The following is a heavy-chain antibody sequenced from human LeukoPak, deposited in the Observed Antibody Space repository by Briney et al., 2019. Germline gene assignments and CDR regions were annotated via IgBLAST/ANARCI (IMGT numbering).Heavy chain of an antibody. CDR1: GGTFSSYA. CDR2: IIPIFGTA. D-gene: IGHD6-6*01. V-gene: IGHV1-69*06. J-gene: IGHJ4*02. CDR3: AGSGYDRRHSSSFDY. Sequence: ASVKVSCKASGGTFSSYAISWARQAPGQGLEWMGGIIPIFGTANYAQKFQGRVTITADKSTSTAYMELSSLRSEDTAVYYCAGSGYDRRHSSSFDYWGQGTLVTVSS.